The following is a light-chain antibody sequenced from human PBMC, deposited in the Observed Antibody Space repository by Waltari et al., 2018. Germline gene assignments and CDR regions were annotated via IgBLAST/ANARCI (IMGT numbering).Light chain of an antibody. CDR2: DVT. V-gene: IGLV2-14*03. J-gene: IGLJ2*01. CDR3: SSYTNRILV. Sequence: QSALTQPAPVPGSPGQSITHSCTGSSSDIGDYDYFSWYQQHPGEAPKLIIYDVTHRPSGISNRFSGSKSGSAASLTISGLQAEDEADYYCSSYTNRILVFGGGTKLTVL. CDR1: SSDIGDYDY.